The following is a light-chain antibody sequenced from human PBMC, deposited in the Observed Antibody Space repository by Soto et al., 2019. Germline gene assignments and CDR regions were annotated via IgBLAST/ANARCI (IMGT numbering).Light chain of an antibody. CDR2: DNS. CDR3: QSYDSSLSGPVV. CDR1: SSNIGAGYD. J-gene: IGLJ2*01. V-gene: IGLV1-40*01. Sequence: QSVLTQPPLVSGAPGQRVTISCTGSSSNIGAGYDVHWYQQLPGTAPKLLIYDNSNRPSGVPDRFSGSKSGTSASLAITGLQAEDEADYYCQSYDSSLSGPVVFGGGTKLTVL.